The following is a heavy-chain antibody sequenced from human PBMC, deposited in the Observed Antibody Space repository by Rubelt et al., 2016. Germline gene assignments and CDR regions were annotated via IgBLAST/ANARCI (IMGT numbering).Heavy chain of an antibody. Sequence: QVQLVQSGAEVKKPGASVKVSCKASGYTFTSYYMHWVRQAPGQGLEWMGIINPSGGSTSYSQKFQGRATMTRGTSTSPAYMELSSLRSEDTAVYYCARTKTVEMATIPLAYWGQGTLVTVSS. V-gene: IGHV1-46*01. D-gene: IGHD5-24*01. CDR2: INPSGGST. CDR3: ARTKTVEMATIPLAY. J-gene: IGHJ4*02. CDR1: GYTFTSYY.